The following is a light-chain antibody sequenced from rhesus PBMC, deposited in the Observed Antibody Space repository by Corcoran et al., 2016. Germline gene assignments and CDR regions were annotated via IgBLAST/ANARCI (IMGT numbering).Light chain of an antibody. CDR2: KAS. J-gene: IGKJ1*01. CDR1: ENVNNY. Sequence: DIQMTQSPSSLSASVGDSVTITCRASENVNNYLNWYQQKPGKAPKLLIYKASTLQSGVPSRFNGSGIGTDYTFTISSLQSEDVATDYCQHNYGTPWTFGQGTKVEIK. CDR3: QHNYGTPWT. V-gene: IGKV1-74*01.